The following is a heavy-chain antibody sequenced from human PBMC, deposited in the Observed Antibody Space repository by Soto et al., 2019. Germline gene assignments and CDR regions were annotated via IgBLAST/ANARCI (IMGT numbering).Heavy chain of an antibody. CDR3: GRSMVVVTAPDY. CDR1: GYTLTSYV. J-gene: IGHJ4*02. D-gene: IGHD2-21*02. CDR2: INAGNGNT. V-gene: IGHV1-3*01. Sequence: QVQLVQSGAEVKKPGASVKVSCKASGYTLTSYVMHWVRQAPGQRLEWMGWINAGNGNTKYSQKFQGRVTITRDTTASIAYMELSILRSEDTDVLDCGRSMVVVTAPDYWGQGTLVTVSS.